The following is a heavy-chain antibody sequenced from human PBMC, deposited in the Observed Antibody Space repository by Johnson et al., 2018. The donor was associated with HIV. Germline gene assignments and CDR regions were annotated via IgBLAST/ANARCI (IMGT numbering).Heavy chain of an antibody. V-gene: IGHV3-23*04. D-gene: IGHD3-10*01. CDR2: ISGSGGST. Sequence: VQLVESGGGVVQPGRSLRLSCIVSGFTFSSYAMSWVRQAPGKGLEWVSAISGSGGSTYYADSVKGRFTISRDNSKTTLDLQMNSLIAEDTAVYYCARDRVWFGELSNAFDICGQGTMVTVSS. CDR3: ARDRVWFGELSNAFDI. J-gene: IGHJ3*02. CDR1: GFTFSSYA.